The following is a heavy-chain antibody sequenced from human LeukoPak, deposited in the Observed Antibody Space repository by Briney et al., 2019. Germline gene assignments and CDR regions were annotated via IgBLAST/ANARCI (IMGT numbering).Heavy chain of an antibody. CDR2: ISSSSSYI. Sequence: GGSLRLSCAASGFTFSSYSMNWVRQAPGKGLEWVSSISSSSSYIYYADSVKGRFTISRDNAKNSLYLQMNSLRAEDTAVYYCARDSYYDSSGVNWFDPWGQGTLVTVSS. CDR3: ARDSYYDSSGVNWFDP. J-gene: IGHJ5*02. V-gene: IGHV3-21*01. D-gene: IGHD3-22*01. CDR1: GFTFSSYS.